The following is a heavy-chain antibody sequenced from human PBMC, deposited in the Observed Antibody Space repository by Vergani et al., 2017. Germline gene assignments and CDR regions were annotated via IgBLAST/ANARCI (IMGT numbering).Heavy chain of an antibody. CDR2: INHSGST. V-gene: IGHV4-34*01. Sequence: QVQLQQWGAGLLKPSETLSLTCAVYGGSFSGYYWSWIRQPPGKGLEWIGEINHSGSTNYNPSLKSRVTISVDTSKNKFSLKLSSVTAADTAVYYCARGVRWFTDYYYYMDVWGKGTTVTVSS. J-gene: IGHJ6*03. CDR3: ARGVRWFTDYYYYMDV. CDR1: GGSFSGYY. D-gene: IGHD3-10*01.